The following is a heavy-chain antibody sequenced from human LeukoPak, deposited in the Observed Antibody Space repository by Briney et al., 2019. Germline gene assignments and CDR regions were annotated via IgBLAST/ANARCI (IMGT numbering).Heavy chain of an antibody. V-gene: IGHV3-33*08. CDR3: ARDHLRYCSSTSCSEPYYYYGMDV. D-gene: IGHD2-2*01. CDR1: TFTFNNHG. CDR2: IWYDGSNK. J-gene: IGHJ6*02. Sequence: PGRSLRLSCVTSTFTFNNHGMHWVRQAPGKGLEWVAVIWYDGSNKYYADSVKGRFTISRDNSKNTLYLQMNSLRAEDTAVYYCARDHLRYCSSTSCSEPYYYYGMDVWGQGTTVTVSS.